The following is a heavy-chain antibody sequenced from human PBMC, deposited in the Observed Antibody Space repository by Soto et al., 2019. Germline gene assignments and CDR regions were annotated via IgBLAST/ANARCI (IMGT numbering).Heavy chain of an antibody. CDR1: GFSLSTSGVG. Sequence: SGPTLVKPTQTLTLTCTFSGFSLSTSGVGVGWIRQPPGKALEWLALIYWDDDKRYSPSLKSRLTITKDTSKNQVVLTMTNMDPVDTATYYCAHKFKKLRQYSSSSRPWDYMDVWGKGTTVTVSS. CDR2: IYWDDDK. J-gene: IGHJ6*03. D-gene: IGHD6-6*01. V-gene: IGHV2-5*02. CDR3: AHKFKKLRQYSSSSRPWDYMDV.